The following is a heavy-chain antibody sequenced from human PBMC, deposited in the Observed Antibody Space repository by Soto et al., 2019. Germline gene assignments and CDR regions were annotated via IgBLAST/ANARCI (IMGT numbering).Heavy chain of an antibody. CDR1: GFTFSSYA. V-gene: IGHV3-23*01. Sequence: GGSLRLSCAASGFTFSSYAMSWVRQAPGKGLEWVSAISGSGGSTYYADSVKGRFTISRDNSKNTLYLQMNSLRAEDTAVYYCAKEIRDSSSSLGELDYWGQGTLVTVSS. J-gene: IGHJ4*02. CDR2: ISGSGGST. D-gene: IGHD6-6*01. CDR3: AKEIRDSSSSLGELDY.